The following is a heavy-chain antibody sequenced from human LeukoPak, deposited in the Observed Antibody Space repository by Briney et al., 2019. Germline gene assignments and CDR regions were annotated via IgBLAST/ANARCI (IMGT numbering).Heavy chain of an antibody. V-gene: IGHV3-30-3*01. Sequence: GGSLRLSCAASGFTFSSYAMHWVRQAPGKGLEWVAVISYDGSKKYYADSVKGRFTISRDNSKNTLDLQMNSLRAEDTAVYYCARDGFYCSGGSCYAGAFDIWGQGTMVTVSS. D-gene: IGHD2-15*01. CDR2: ISYDGSKK. J-gene: IGHJ3*02. CDR3: ARDGFYCSGGSCYAGAFDI. CDR1: GFTFSSYA.